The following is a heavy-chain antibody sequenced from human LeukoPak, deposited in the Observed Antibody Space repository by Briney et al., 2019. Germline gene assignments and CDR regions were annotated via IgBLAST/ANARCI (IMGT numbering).Heavy chain of an antibody. CDR1: GFTFSSYS. CDR2: ISSSGSTI. CDR3: ARDLYTAMIDY. J-gene: IGHJ4*02. D-gene: IGHD5-18*01. Sequence: GGSLRLSCAASGFTFSSYSMNWVRQAPGKGLEWVSYISSSGSTIYYADSVKGRFTISRDNAKNSLYLQMNSLRAEDTAVYYCARDLYTAMIDYWGQGTLVTVSS. V-gene: IGHV3-48*04.